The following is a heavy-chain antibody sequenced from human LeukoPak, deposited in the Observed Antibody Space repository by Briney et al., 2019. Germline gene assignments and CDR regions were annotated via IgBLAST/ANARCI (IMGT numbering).Heavy chain of an antibody. J-gene: IGHJ4*02. V-gene: IGHV3-21*01. CDR1: EFTFSSYN. Sequence: GGSLRLSCAASEFTFSSYNMNWVRQAPGKGLEWVSSISSSSAYIYYADSVKGRFTISRDNSKNTLYLQMNSLRAEDTAVYYCARDPSYYDYLHDYWGQGTLVTVSS. D-gene: IGHD3-16*01. CDR2: ISSSSAYI. CDR3: ARDPSYYDYLHDY.